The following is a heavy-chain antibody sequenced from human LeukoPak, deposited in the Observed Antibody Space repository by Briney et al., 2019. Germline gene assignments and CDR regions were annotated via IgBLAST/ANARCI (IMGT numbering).Heavy chain of an antibody. V-gene: IGHV3-53*01. D-gene: IGHD2-2*01. J-gene: IGHJ6*02. CDR3: ARGQGYCSSTSCYYYYYGMDV. CDR1: GFTVSSSY. Sequence: GGSLRLSCAASGFTVSSSYMSWVRQAPGRGLEWVSVIYSGGSTYYADSVKGRFTISRDNSKNTLYLQMNSLRAEDTAVYYCARGQGYCSSTSCYYYYYGMDVWGQGTTVTVSS. CDR2: IYSGGST.